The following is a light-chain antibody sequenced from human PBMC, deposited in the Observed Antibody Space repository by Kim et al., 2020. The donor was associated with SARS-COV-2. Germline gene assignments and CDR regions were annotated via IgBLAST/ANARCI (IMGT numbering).Light chain of an antibody. J-gene: IGLJ3*02. CDR3: YTRDSSGNHWV. CDR1: DIGSYY. Sequence: AVGQTFMMTGRREDIGSYYPGWYQQKPGQAPVLVINGKNNQPSGIPDRFSGSSSGNTASLTITGAQAEDEADYYCYTRDSSGNHWVFGGGTQLTVL. CDR2: GKN. V-gene: IGLV3-19*01.